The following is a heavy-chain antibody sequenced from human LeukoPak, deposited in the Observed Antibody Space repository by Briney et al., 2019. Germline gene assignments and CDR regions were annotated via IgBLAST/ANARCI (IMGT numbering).Heavy chain of an antibody. CDR1: GGSNSSYY. V-gene: IGHV4-59*07. CDR3: ARASAATGGYFDL. D-gene: IGHD6-25*01. Sequence: PSDTLSLTCTVSGGSNSSYYWSWIRQPPGKRLEWIGYIYYSGSTNYNPSLTSRVTISVDSSKNQFSLKLSSVPAAATAVYYCARASAATGGYFDLWGRGTLVTVYS. CDR2: IYYSGST. J-gene: IGHJ2*01.